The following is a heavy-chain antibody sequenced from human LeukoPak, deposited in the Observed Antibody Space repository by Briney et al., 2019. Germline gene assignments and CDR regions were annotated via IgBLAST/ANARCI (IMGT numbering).Heavy chain of an antibody. D-gene: IGHD5-24*01. CDR1: GFTFSSYA. Sequence: GGSLRLSCAASGFTFSSYAMSWVRQPPGKGLEWVSAISGSGGSTYYADSVKGRFTISRDNSKNTLYLQMNSLRAEDTAVYYCAKGGRDGYISYFDYWGQGTLVTVSS. V-gene: IGHV3-23*01. J-gene: IGHJ4*02. CDR3: AKGGRDGYISYFDY. CDR2: ISGSGGST.